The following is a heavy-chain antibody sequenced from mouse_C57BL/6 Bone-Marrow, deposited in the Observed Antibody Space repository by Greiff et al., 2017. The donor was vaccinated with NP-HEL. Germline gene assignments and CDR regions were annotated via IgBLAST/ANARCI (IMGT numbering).Heavy chain of an antibody. Sequence: QVQLQQSGAELVKPGASVKVSCKASGYTFTSYWMHWVKQRPGQGLEWIGRIYPSDSDTNYNQKFKGKATLTVDKSSSTAYMQLSSLTSEDSAVYYCAISSYGYWGQGTTLTVSS. CDR2: IYPSDSDT. CDR1: GYTFTSYW. D-gene: IGHD1-1*01. V-gene: IGHV1-74*01. J-gene: IGHJ2*01. CDR3: AISSYGY.